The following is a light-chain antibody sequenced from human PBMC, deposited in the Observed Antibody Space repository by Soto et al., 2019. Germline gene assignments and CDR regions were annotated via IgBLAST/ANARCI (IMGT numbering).Light chain of an antibody. Sequence: QSVLTQPPSVSGAPGQTVTISCTGSNSNIGAGFDVHWYQQLPASAPKLLIYADTHRPSGVPDRFSGSRSGPSASLAITGLRAEDGADYYCQSYDSNVIGVVFGGGTKLTVL. CDR2: ADT. J-gene: IGLJ2*01. CDR3: QSYDSNVIGVV. CDR1: NSNIGAGFD. V-gene: IGLV1-40*01.